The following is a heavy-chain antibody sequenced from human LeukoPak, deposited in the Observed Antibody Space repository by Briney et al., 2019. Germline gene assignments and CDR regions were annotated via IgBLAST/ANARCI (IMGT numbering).Heavy chain of an antibody. CDR3: ARGAKFWSGYFPGY. CDR1: GYTFTSYY. D-gene: IGHD3-3*01. CDR2: INTNTGNP. J-gene: IGHJ4*02. Sequence: ASVKVSCKASGYTFTSYYMHWVRQAPGQGLEWMGWINTNTGNPTYAQGFTGRFVFSLDTSVSTAYLQISSLKAEDTAVYYCARGAKFWSGYFPGYWGPGTLVTVSS. V-gene: IGHV7-4-1*02.